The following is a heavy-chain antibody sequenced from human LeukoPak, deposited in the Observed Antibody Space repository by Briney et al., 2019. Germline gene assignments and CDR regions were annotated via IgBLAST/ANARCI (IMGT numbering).Heavy chain of an antibody. CDR3: AREHSSGWWGVIFDY. Sequence: GGSLRLSCAASGFTFSSYSMNWVRQAPGKGLEWVSYISSSSSTIYYADSVKGRFTISRDNAKNSLYLQMNSLRDEATAVYYCAREHSSGWWGVIFDYWGQGTRVTVSS. J-gene: IGHJ4*02. CDR1: GFTFSSYS. V-gene: IGHV3-48*02. CDR2: ISSSSSTI. D-gene: IGHD6-19*01.